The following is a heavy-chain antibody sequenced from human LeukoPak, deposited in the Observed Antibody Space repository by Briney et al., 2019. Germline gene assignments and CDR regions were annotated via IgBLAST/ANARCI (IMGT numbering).Heavy chain of an antibody. J-gene: IGHJ4*02. CDR3: ARRAYGDYRFDY. Sequence: GSLRLSCAASGFTFSSYGMHWVRQAPGKGLEWVSSISSSSSYIYYADSVKGRFTISRDDAKNSLYLQMNSLRAEDTAVYYCARRAYGDYRFDYWGQGTLVTVSS. CDR1: GFTFSSYG. V-gene: IGHV3-21*01. CDR2: ISSSSSYI. D-gene: IGHD4-17*01.